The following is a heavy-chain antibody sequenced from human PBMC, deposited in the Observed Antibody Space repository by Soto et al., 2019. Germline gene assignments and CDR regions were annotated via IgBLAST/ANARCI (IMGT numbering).Heavy chain of an antibody. J-gene: IGHJ4*02. V-gene: IGHV3-30-3*01. D-gene: IGHD4-17*01. CDR2: ISYDGSNK. CDR1: GFTFSSYA. Sequence: PGGSLRLSCAASGFTFSSYAMHWVRQAPGKGLEWVAVISYDGSNKYYADSVKGRFTISRDNSKNTLYLQMNSLRAEDTAVYYCARSLDYGGSHFDYWGQGTLVTVSS. CDR3: ARSLDYGGSHFDY.